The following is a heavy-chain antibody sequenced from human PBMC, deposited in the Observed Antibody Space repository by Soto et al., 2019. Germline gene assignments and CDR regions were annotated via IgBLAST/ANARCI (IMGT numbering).Heavy chain of an antibody. CDR2: VNHSGST. J-gene: IGHJ4*02. CDR3: ARGRKGYRSNWYVD. Sequence: QVQLQQWGAGLLKPSETLSLTCAVYGVSFSGNCGSWILQPPGMGLEWIGEVNHSGSTDYNASLKSRVTRSLDTSKSQFSLKLSSVTAADTAVYYCARGRKGYRSNWYVDWGQGSQVTVSS. V-gene: IGHV4-34*01. CDR1: GVSFSGNC. D-gene: IGHD6-13*01.